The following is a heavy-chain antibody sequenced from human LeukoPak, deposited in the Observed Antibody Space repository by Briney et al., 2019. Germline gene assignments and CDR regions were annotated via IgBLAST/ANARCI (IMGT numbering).Heavy chain of an antibody. V-gene: IGHV4-38-2*02. D-gene: IGHD2-2*01. J-gene: IGHJ4*02. CDR3: ALEADCSSTSCYLEY. Sequence: PSETLSLTCTVSGYSISSGYYWGWIRQPPGKGLEWIGSIYHSGSTYYNPSLKSRVTISVDTSKNQFSLKLSSVTAADTAVYYCALEADCSSTSCYLEYWGQGTLVTVSS. CDR1: GYSISSGYY. CDR2: IYHSGST.